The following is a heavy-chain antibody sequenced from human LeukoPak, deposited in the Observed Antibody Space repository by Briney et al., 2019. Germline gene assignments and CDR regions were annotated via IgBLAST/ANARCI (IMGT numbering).Heavy chain of an antibody. CDR2: IWYDGSKK. D-gene: IGHD2-15*01. CDR3: AKDRGGYCSGDRCYYYYYYMDV. V-gene: IGHV3-30*02. Sequence: GGSLRLSCAASGFTFSSYGMHWVRQAPGKGLEWVALIWYDGSKKYYADSVKGRFTISRDNSKNTLYLQMKTLRAEDTAIYYCAKDRGGYCSGDRCYYYYYYMDVWGKGTTVTVSS. J-gene: IGHJ6*03. CDR1: GFTFSSYG.